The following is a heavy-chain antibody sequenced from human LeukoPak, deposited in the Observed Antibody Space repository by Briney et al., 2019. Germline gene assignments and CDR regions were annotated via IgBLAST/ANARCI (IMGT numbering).Heavy chain of an antibody. CDR3: ARGLGATGSLVGY. V-gene: IGHV4-34*01. D-gene: IGHD1-26*01. CDR1: GGSFSGYY. CDR2: INHSGST. J-gene: IGHJ4*02. Sequence: SETLSLTCAVYGGSFSGYYWSWIRQPPGKGLEWIGEINHSGSTNYNPSLKSRVTISVDTSKNQFSLKLNSVTAADTAVYYCARGLGATGSLVGYWGQGTLVTVSS.